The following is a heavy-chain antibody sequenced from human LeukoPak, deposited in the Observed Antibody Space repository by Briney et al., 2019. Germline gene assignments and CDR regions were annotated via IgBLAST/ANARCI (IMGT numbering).Heavy chain of an antibody. D-gene: IGHD3-10*01. CDR1: GFTFSSYG. CDR2: ISGSGGST. CDR3: ARDQGHYYGSGSYYYFDY. V-gene: IGHV3-23*01. Sequence: GGSLRLSCAASGFTFSSYGMSWVRQAPGKGLEWVSAISGSGGSTYYADSVKGRFTISRDNAKNSLYLQMNSLRAEDTAVYYCARDQGHYYGSGSYYYFDYWGQGTLVTVSS. J-gene: IGHJ4*02.